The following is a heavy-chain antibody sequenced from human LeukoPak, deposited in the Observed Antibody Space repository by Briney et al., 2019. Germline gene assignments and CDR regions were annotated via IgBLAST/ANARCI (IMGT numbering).Heavy chain of an antibody. CDR1: GFTFSRFW. D-gene: IGHD1-26*01. V-gene: IGHV3-74*01. Sequence: GGSLRLSCAASGFTFSRFWMHWVRQAPGKGLVWVSRINTDGSDTIYADSVKGRFTISRDNAKNTLYLQMNSLRAEDTDVYYCARDQSIAGPTTADYWGQGTLVTVFS. J-gene: IGHJ4*02. CDR3: ARDQSIAGPTTADY. CDR2: INTDGSDT.